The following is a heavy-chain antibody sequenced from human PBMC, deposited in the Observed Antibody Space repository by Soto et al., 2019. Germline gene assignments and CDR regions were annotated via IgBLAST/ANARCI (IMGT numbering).Heavy chain of an antibody. CDR2: IYYSGST. CDR1: GGSISSGDYY. V-gene: IGHV4-30-4*01. CDR3: DREQVVAGTGASFDP. D-gene: IGHD2-15*01. Sequence: SETLSLTCTVSGGSISSGDYYWSWIRQPPGKGLEWIGYIYYSGSTYYNPSLKSRVTISVDTSKNQFSLKLSSVTAADTAVYYCDREQVVAGTGASFDPWGQGTRVTVSS. J-gene: IGHJ5*02.